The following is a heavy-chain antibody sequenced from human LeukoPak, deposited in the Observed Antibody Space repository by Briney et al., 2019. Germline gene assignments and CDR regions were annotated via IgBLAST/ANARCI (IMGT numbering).Heavy chain of an antibody. CDR2: ISAYNGNT. CDR3: ARDIVGALTAFDI. V-gene: IGHV1-18*01. CDR1: GGTFSSYA. Sequence: GASVKVSCKASGGTFSSYAISWVRQAPGQGLEWMGWISAYNGNTNYAQKLQGRVTMTTDTSTSTAYMELRSLRSDDTAVYYCARDIVGALTAFDIWGQGTMVTVSS. J-gene: IGHJ3*02. D-gene: IGHD1-26*01.